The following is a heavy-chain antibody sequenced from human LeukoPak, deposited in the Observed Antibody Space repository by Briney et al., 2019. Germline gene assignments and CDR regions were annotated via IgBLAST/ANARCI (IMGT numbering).Heavy chain of an antibody. CDR3: ARATSGYYFDF. D-gene: IGHD3-22*01. J-gene: IGHJ4*02. Sequence: PSETLSLTCTVSGGSITGYYWTWIRQPAGKGLEWIGRVSDTGRAYYNPSLERRVTMSVDKSKNQFSLKLSSVTAADTAVYFCARATSGYYFDFWDQGTLVTVSS. CDR1: GGSITGYY. V-gene: IGHV4-4*07. CDR2: VSDTGRA.